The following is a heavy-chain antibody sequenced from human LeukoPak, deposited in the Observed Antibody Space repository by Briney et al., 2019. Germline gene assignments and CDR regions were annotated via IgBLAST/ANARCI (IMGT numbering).Heavy chain of an antibody. J-gene: IGHJ4*02. CDR3: ARGQGSGRGFDY. CDR1: GFTFSSYS. V-gene: IGHV3-21*01. Sequence: GGSLRLSCAASGFTFSSYSMNWVRQAPGKGLEWVSSISSSSSYIYYADSVKGRFTISRDNAKNSLYLQMNSLRAEDTAVYYCARGQGSGRGFDYWGQGTLVTVSS. CDR2: ISSSSSYI. D-gene: IGHD6-19*01.